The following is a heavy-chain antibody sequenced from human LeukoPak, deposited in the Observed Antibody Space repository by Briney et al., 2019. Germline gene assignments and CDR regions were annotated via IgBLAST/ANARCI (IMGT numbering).Heavy chain of an antibody. J-gene: IGHJ6*02. CDR3: ARGLADAYYYYGMDV. V-gene: IGHV3-33*01. CDR1: GFTFSIYG. D-gene: IGHD6-19*01. Sequence: PGRSLRLSCAASGFTFSIYGMHWVRQAPGKGLEWVAVIWYDGSNEQYADSVKGRFTISRDNFESTLFLQMNSLRAEDTAVYYCARGLADAYYYYGMDVWGQGTTVTVSS. CDR2: IWYDGSNE.